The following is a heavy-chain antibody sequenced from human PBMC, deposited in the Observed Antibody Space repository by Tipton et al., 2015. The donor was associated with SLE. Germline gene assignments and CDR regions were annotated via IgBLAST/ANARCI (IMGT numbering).Heavy chain of an antibody. CDR2: IYTSGST. V-gene: IGHV4-4*08. D-gene: IGHD1-26*01. Sequence: TLSLTCTVSGGSIGSYYWSWIRQPPGKGVEWIGYIYTSGSTNYNPPLKSRVTISVDTSKNQFSLKLGSVTAADTAVYYCARDPGGATAEYFQHWGQGTLVTVSS. J-gene: IGHJ1*01. CDR3: ARDPGGATAEYFQH. CDR1: GGSIGSYY.